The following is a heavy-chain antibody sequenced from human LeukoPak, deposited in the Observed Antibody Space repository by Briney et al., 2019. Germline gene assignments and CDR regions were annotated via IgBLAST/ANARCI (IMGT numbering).Heavy chain of an antibody. Sequence: GASVKVSCKASGGTFSSYAISWVRQAPGQGLEWMGLINPSGGSTTYAQKFQGRVTMTRDTSTSTVHMELSSLRSEDTAVYYCAIQKGTIFGDVSPLSKHFHHWGQGTLVTVSS. D-gene: IGHD3-3*01. V-gene: IGHV1-46*01. CDR1: GGTFSSYA. J-gene: IGHJ1*01. CDR3: AIQKGTIFGDVSPLSKHFHH. CDR2: INPSGGST.